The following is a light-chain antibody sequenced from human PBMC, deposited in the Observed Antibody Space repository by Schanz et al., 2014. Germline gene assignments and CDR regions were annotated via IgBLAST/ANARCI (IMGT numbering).Light chain of an antibody. CDR3: ATWDNSLTAL. J-gene: IGLJ3*02. V-gene: IGLV1-40*01. CDR1: SSNIGAGYD. CDR2: GNS. Sequence: QSVLTQPPSVSGAPGQRVTISCTGGSSNIGAGYDVHWYQKLPGTAPKLLIHGNSNRPSGVPDRFSGSKSGTSASLAISGLQSEDEGVYYCATWDNSLTALFGGGTKLTVL.